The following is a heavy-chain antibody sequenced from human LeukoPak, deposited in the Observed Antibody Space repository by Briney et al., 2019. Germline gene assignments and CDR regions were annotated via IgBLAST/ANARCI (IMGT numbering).Heavy chain of an antibody. J-gene: IGHJ4*02. CDR1: GFTFSNYN. CDR3: ARDGQYSSSAGDFDY. V-gene: IGHV3-23*01. D-gene: IGHD6-6*01. CDR2: ISGRGSST. Sequence: GGSLRLSCAASGFTFSNYNMNWVRQAPGKGLEWVSGISGRGSSTYYADSVKGRFTISRDNSKNILYLQMNSLRAEDTAIYYCARDGQYSSSAGDFDYWGQGTLVTVSS.